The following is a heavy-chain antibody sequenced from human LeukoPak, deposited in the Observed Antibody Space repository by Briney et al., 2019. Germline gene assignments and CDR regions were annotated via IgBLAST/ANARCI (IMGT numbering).Heavy chain of an antibody. Sequence: PGGSLRLSCAASGFTFSSYGMHWVRQAPGKGLEWVAFIRYDGSTKYYADSVKGRFTISRDNAKNSLYLQMNSLGPEDTAVYYCARDRDWAFDYWGQGTLVTVSS. CDR2: IRYDGSTK. J-gene: IGHJ4*02. D-gene: IGHD3/OR15-3a*01. CDR3: ARDRDWAFDY. CDR1: GFTFSSYG. V-gene: IGHV3-30*02.